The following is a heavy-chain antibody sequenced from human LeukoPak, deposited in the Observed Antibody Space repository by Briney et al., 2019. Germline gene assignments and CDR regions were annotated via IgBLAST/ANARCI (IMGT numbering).Heavy chain of an antibody. V-gene: IGHV3-66*01. CDR2: IYSSGST. CDR3: ARVLRDAFDI. J-gene: IGHJ3*02. Sequence: PGGSLRLPCATSGFTISSNYMSWVRQAPGKGLEWVSVIYSSGSTYYADSVKGRFTISRDNSKNTLYLQMNSLRAEDTAVYYCARVLRDAFDIWGQGTMVTVSS. CDR1: GFTISSNY.